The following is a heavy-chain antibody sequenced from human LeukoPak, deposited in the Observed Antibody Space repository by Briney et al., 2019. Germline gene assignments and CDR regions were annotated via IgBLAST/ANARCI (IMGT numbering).Heavy chain of an antibody. Sequence: SVKVSCKASGGTFISYAISWVRQAPGQGLEWMGGIIPIFGTANYAQKFQGRVTITADESTSTAYMELSSLRSEDTAVYYCARVSGRFLEWPYYFDYWGQGTLVTVSS. V-gene: IGHV1-69*13. CDR2: IIPIFGTA. CDR3: ARVSGRFLEWPYYFDY. D-gene: IGHD3-3*01. CDR1: GGTFISYA. J-gene: IGHJ4*02.